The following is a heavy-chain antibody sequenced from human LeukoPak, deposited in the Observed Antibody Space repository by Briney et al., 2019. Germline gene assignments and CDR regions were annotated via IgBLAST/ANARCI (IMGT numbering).Heavy chain of an antibody. CDR3: AKDMSTTIFGVVSAFDP. J-gene: IGHJ5*02. Sequence: GRSLRLSCAASGFTFDDYAMHWVRQAPGKGLEWVSGISWNSGSIGYADSVKGRFTISRDNAKNSLYLQMNSLRAEDTALYYCAKDMSTTIFGVVSAFDPWGQGTLVTVS. CDR1: GFTFDDYA. D-gene: IGHD3-3*01. CDR2: ISWNSGSI. V-gene: IGHV3-9*01.